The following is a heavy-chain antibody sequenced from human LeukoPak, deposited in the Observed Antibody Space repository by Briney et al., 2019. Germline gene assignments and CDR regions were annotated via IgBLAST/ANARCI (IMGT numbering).Heavy chain of an antibody. Sequence: SQTLSLTCTVSGGSVSSGSYYWSWIRQPAGKGLEWIGRISTSESTNYNPPLKSRVTISRDTSKNQFTLKLSSVTAADTAVYYCASQVGYFDYWGQGTLVTVSS. CDR1: GGSVSSGSYY. CDR3: ASQVGYFDY. D-gene: IGHD1-26*01. J-gene: IGHJ4*02. CDR2: ISTSEST. V-gene: IGHV4-61*02.